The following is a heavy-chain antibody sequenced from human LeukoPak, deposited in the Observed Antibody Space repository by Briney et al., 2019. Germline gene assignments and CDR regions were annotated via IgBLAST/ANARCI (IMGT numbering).Heavy chain of an antibody. J-gene: IGHJ3*02. D-gene: IGHD6-13*01. CDR2: ISYDGSNK. V-gene: IGHV3-30*18. CDR1: GFTFNSYG. CDR3: AKSGQQLVLDAFDI. Sequence: GRSLRLSCAASGFTFNSYGMHWVRRAPGKGLEWVAVISYDGSNKYYADSVKGRFTISRDNSKNTPYLQMNSLRAEDAAVYYCAKSGQQLVLDAFDIWGQGTMVTVSS.